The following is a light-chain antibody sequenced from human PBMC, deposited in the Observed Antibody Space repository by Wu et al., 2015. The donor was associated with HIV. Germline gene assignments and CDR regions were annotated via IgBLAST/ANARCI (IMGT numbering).Light chain of an antibody. CDR1: QSVSSN. J-gene: IGKJ2*03. CDR3: QQYGSSPPNS. Sequence: EIVMTQSPATLSVSPGERATLSCRATQSVSSNLAWYQQKPGQAPRLLIYGASSRATGIPDRFSGSGSGTDFTLTISRLEPEDFAVHYCQQYGSSPPNSFGQGTKLEIK. V-gene: IGKV3-20*01. CDR2: GAS.